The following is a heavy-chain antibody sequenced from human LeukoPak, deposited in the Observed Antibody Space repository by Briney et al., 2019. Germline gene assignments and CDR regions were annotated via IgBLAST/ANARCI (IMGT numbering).Heavy chain of an antibody. Sequence: GGSLRLSCAASGFTFSSYAMSWVRQAPGQGLEWVSAISGSGGSTYYADSVKGRFTISRDNSKNTPYLQMNSLRAEDTAVYYCAKKRSDYYDSSGPFDYWGQGTLVTVSS. CDR2: ISGSGGST. J-gene: IGHJ4*02. CDR1: GFTFSSYA. CDR3: AKKRSDYYDSSGPFDY. D-gene: IGHD3-22*01. V-gene: IGHV3-23*01.